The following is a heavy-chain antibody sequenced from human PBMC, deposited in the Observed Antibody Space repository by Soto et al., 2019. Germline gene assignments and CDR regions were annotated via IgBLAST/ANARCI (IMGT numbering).Heavy chain of an antibody. J-gene: IGHJ4*02. V-gene: IGHV2-26*01. CDR1: GFSLSNARMG. Sequence: QVTLKESGPVLVKPTETLTLTCTVSGFSLSNARMGVSWIRQPPGKALDWLANIFSNDEKSYSTSLKSRLTISKNTSKSQVVLTMTNMDPVDTATYYCARIGKYYYGSGSYYFHQTNDYWGQGTLVTVSS. D-gene: IGHD3-10*01. CDR2: IFSNDEK. CDR3: ARIGKYYYGSGSYYFHQTNDY.